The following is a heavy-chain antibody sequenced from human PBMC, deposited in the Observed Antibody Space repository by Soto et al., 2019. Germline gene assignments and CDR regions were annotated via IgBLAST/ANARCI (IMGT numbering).Heavy chain of an antibody. V-gene: IGHV3-33*01. D-gene: IGHD3-3*01. Sequence: GGSLRLSCAASGFTFSSYGMHWVRQAPGKGLEWVAVIWYDGSNKYYADSVKGRFTISRDNSKNTLYLQMNSLRAEDTAVYYCARDFYDYDFWSGYPPNWFDPWGQGTLVTVSS. CDR1: GFTFSSYG. CDR2: IWYDGSNK. J-gene: IGHJ5*02. CDR3: ARDFYDYDFWSGYPPNWFDP.